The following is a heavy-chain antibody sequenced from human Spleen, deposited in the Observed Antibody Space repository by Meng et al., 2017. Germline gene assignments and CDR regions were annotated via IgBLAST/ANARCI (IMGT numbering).Heavy chain of an antibody. CDR3: ARGRSSGWYSLYYFDY. Sequence: GSLRLSCSVSGGSLSSYYWSWIRQPPGKGLEWIGYIYYSGSTNYNPSLKSRVTISVDTSKNQFSLKLSSVTAADTAVYYCARGRSSGWYSLYYFDYWGQGTLVTVSS. CDR2: IYYSGST. J-gene: IGHJ4*02. D-gene: IGHD6-19*01. V-gene: IGHV4-59*01. CDR1: GGSLSSYY.